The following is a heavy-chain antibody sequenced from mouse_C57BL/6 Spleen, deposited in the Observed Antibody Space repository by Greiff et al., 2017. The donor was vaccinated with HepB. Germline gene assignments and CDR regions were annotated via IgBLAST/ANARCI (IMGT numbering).Heavy chain of an antibody. CDR1: GYSITSGYY. CDR3: ASRGRYFDV. Sequence: VQLKQSGPGLVKPSQSLSLTCSVTGYSITSGYYWNWIRQFPGNKLEWMGYISYDGSNNYNPSLKNRISITRDTSKNQFFLKLNSVTTEDTATYYCASRGRYFDVWGTGTTVTVSS. J-gene: IGHJ1*03. CDR2: ISYDGSN. V-gene: IGHV3-6*01.